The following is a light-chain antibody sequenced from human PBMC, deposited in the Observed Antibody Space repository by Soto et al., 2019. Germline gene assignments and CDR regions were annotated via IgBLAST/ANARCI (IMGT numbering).Light chain of an antibody. CDR2: GAS. CDR1: QSISDT. CDR3: QQYGSSGT. J-gene: IGKJ1*01. V-gene: IGKV3-20*01. Sequence: EIGVTQSPDTLSVSPGGRATLACRASQSISDTLAWYQQKPGQAPRLLIYGASSRATGVPDRFSGGGSGTDFTLTISRLEPEDFAVYYCQQYGSSGTFGQGTKVDIK.